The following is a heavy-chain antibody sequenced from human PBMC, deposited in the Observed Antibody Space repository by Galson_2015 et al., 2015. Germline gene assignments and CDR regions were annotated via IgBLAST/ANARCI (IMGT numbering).Heavy chain of an antibody. CDR3: ARDPSGGVVVPVMRFGWFDP. V-gene: IGHV3-33*01. CDR1: GFTFSSYG. D-gene: IGHD2-2*01. J-gene: IGHJ5*02. CDR2: IWYDGSNK. Sequence: SLRLSCAASGFTFSSYGMHWVRQAPGKGLEWVAVIWYDGSNKYYADSVKGRFTISRDNSKNTLYLQMNSLRAEDTAAYYCARDPSGGVVVPVMRFGWFDPWGQGTLVTVSS.